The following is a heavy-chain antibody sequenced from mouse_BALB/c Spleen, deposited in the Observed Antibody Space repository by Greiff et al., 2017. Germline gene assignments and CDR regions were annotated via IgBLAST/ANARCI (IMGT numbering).Heavy chain of an antibody. Sequence: VMLVESGAELVKPGASVKLSCKASGYTFTEYIIHWVKQRSGQGLEWIGWFYPGSGSIKYNEKFKDKATLTADKSSSTVYMELSRLTSEDSAVYFCARHEAYGNYPAWFAYWGQGTLVTVSA. CDR2: FYPGSGSI. V-gene: IGHV1-62-2*01. J-gene: IGHJ3*01. CDR1: GYTFTEYI. D-gene: IGHD2-1*01. CDR3: ARHEAYGNYPAWFAY.